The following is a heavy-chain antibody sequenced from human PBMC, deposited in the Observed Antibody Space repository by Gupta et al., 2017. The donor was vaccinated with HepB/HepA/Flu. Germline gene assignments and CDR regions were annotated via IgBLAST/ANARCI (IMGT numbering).Heavy chain of an antibody. CDR1: GGSISSSSYY. V-gene: IGHV4-39*01. D-gene: IGHD6-19*01. J-gene: IGHJ2*01. CDR3: ARHGSGYSSGWNYWYFDL. Sequence: QLQLQESGPGLVKPSETLSLTCTVSGGSISSSSYYWGWIRQPPGKGLEWIGSIYYSGSTYYNPSLKSRVTISVDTSKNQFSLKLSSVTAADTAVYYCARHGSGYSSGWNYWYFDLWGRGTLVTVSS. CDR2: IYYSGST.